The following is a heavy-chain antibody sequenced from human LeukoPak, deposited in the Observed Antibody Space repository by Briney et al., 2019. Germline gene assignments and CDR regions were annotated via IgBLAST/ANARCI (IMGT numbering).Heavy chain of an antibody. Sequence: PGGSLRLSCAASGFTFSGYWMNWVRQAQGKGLVWVSRIKSDGSYTAYADSVKGRFTISRDKAKNTLYLQMKSLRVEDTAVYYCARDVSGGYHDYWGQGTLVTVSS. V-gene: IGHV3-74*01. CDR3: ARDVSGGYHDY. J-gene: IGHJ4*02. D-gene: IGHD2-15*01. CDR2: IKSDGSYT. CDR1: GFTFSGYW.